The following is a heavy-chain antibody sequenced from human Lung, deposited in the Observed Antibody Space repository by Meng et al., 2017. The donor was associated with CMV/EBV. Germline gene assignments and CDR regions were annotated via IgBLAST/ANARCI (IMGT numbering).Heavy chain of an antibody. J-gene: IGHJ4*02. CDR1: YNFTSYG. V-gene: IGHV1-18*01. CDR3: AREHYYDSSGQYYFDY. Sequence: YNFTSYGISWVRQAPGQELEWMGWISAYNGNTNYAQKLQGRVTMTTDTSTSTAYMELRSLRSDDTAVYYCAREHYYDSSGQYYFDYWGQGTLVTVSS. D-gene: IGHD3-22*01. CDR2: ISAYNGNT.